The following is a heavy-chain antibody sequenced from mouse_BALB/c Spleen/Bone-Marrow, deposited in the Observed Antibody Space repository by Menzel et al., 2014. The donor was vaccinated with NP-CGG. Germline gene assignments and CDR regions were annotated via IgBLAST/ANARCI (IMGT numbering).Heavy chain of an antibody. CDR2: ISYSGST. CDR1: GDPITSGY. Sequence: EVQLQQSGPSLVKPSQTLSLTCSVTGDPITSGYWNWIRKFPGNKLEYMGYISYSGSTYYSPSLKSRISITRDTSKNQYYLQLNSVTTEDTATYYCATYDGFYFDYWGQGTTLTVSS. J-gene: IGHJ2*01. D-gene: IGHD2-3*01. V-gene: IGHV3-8*02. CDR3: ATYDGFYFDY.